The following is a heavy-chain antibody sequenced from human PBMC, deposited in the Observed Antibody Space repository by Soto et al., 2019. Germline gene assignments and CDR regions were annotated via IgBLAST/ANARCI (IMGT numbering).Heavy chain of an antibody. CDR3: ARDLRFGDRGGWFDP. Sequence: QVQLQESGPGLVKPSETLSLTCTVSGGSISSYYWSWIRQPPGKGLEWIGYIYYSGSTNYNPSLKSRVTISVDASKIQFSLKLSSVTAADTAVYYCARDLRFGDRGGWFDPWGQGTLVTVSS. CDR2: IYYSGST. V-gene: IGHV4-59*12. D-gene: IGHD3-10*01. CDR1: GGSISSYY. J-gene: IGHJ5*02.